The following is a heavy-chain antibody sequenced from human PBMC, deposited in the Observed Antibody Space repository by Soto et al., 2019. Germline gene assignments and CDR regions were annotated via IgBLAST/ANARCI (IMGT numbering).Heavy chain of an antibody. CDR2: IYPGDSDI. Sequence: PGESLKISCKGSGYNFITYWIGWVRQMPGKGLELVAVIYPGDSDIRYSPSFQGQVTVSADRSVSTAFLQWSSLKASDTGIYYCATQGLTTYYFGYWGQGTLVTVSS. J-gene: IGHJ4*02. CDR3: ATQGLTTYYFGY. CDR1: GYNFITYW. V-gene: IGHV5-51*01.